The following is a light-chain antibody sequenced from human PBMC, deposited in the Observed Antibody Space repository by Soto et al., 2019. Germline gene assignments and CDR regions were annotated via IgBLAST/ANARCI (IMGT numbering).Light chain of an antibody. CDR2: GAS. J-gene: IGKJ3*01. CDR1: QSVTNNF. Sequence: EIVLTQSPGTLSLSPGERATLSCGASQSVTNNFLAWYQHKPGQAPRLLIYGASSRATGVPDRFSGSGSGTDFTLTISRLEPGDFAVYYCQQYGTPLFTFGPGTKVDIK. CDR3: QQYGTPLFT. V-gene: IGKV3-20*01.